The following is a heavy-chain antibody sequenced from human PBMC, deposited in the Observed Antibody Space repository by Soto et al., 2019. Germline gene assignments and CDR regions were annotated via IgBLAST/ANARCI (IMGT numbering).Heavy chain of an antibody. CDR2: IKQDGSEK. CDR3: ARDGPYSYGLYYYYYGMDV. V-gene: IGHV3-7*01. CDR1: GFTFSSYW. Sequence: GGSLRLSCAASGFTFSSYWMSWVRQAPGKGLEWVANIKQDGSEKYYVDSVKGRFTISRDNAKNSLYLQMNSLRAEDTAVYYCARDGPYSYGLYYYYYGMDVWGQGTTVTVSS. J-gene: IGHJ6*02. D-gene: IGHD5-18*01.